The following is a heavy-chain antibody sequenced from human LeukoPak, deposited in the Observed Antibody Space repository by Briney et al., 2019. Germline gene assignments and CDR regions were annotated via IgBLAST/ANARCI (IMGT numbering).Heavy chain of an antibody. J-gene: IGHJ6*02. CDR3: ARAGDFGFWSGYGPYDGMDV. V-gene: IGHV4-59*01. Sequence: SETLSLTCTVSGGSISSYYWSCIRQPPGKGMKWIGYLYYSCSTNYNPSLESRVTISVDTSKNQFSLKLSSVPAADTAVYYCARAGDFGFWSGYGPYDGMDVWGQGTTVTVSS. CDR1: GGSISSYY. D-gene: IGHD3-3*01. CDR2: LYYSCST.